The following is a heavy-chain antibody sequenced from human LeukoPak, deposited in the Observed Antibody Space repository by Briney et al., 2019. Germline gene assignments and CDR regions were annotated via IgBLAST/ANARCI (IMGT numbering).Heavy chain of an antibody. CDR2: IYHSGST. Sequence: SETLSLTCAVYGGSFSGYYWGWIRQPPGKGLEWIGSIYHSGSTYYNPSLKSRVTISVDTSKNQFSLKLSSVTAADTAVYYCAREITMVRGVIIHDAFDIWGQGTMVTVSS. CDR1: GGSFSGYY. CDR3: AREITMVRGVIIHDAFDI. J-gene: IGHJ3*02. V-gene: IGHV4-34*01. D-gene: IGHD3-10*01.